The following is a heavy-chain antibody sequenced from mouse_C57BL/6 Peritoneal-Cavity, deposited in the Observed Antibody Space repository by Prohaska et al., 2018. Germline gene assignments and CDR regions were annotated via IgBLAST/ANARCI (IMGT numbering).Heavy chain of an antibody. V-gene: IGHV5-4*01. D-gene: IGHD1-1*01. CDR3: ARETTVVAWYFDV. J-gene: IGHJ1*03. CDR2: ISDGGSYT. Sequence: EVQLVESGGGLVKPGGSLKLSCAASGFTFSIYALSWVRQSPEKRLEWVATISDGGSYTYYPDNVKGRFTISRDNAKNNLYLQMSHLKSEDTAMYYCARETTVVAWYFDVWGTGTTVTVSS. CDR1: GFTFSIYA.